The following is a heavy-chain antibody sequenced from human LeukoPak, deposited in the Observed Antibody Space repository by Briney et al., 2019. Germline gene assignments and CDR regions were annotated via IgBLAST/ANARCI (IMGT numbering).Heavy chain of an antibody. CDR2: ISSNGGNT. D-gene: IGHD3-22*01. CDR3: VKGGKGISDSSGYYLFDY. CDR1: GLTFSSYA. V-gene: IGHV3-64D*09. Sequence: GGSLRLSCSASGLTFSSYAMHWVRQAPGKGLEYVSAISSNGGNTYHADSVKGRFTISRDNSKNVMYLQMSSLRAEDTAVYYCVKGGKGISDSSGYYLFDYWGQGTLVTVSS. J-gene: IGHJ4*02.